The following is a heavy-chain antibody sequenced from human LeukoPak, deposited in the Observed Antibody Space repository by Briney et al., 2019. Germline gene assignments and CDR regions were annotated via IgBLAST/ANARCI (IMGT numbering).Heavy chain of an antibody. CDR2: IYYSGRT. D-gene: IGHD6-6*01. Sequence: SETLSLTCTVSGGSISSSSYYWGWIRQPPGKGLEWIGSIYYSGRTYYNPSLKSRVTISVDTSKNQFSLKLRSVTAADTAVYYCARAYSSSPYYFDYWGQGTLVTVSS. V-gene: IGHV4-39*07. J-gene: IGHJ4*02. CDR1: GGSISSSSYY. CDR3: ARAYSSSPYYFDY.